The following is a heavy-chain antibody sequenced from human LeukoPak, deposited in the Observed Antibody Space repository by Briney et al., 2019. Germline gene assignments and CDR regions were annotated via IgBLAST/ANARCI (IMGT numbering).Heavy chain of an antibody. Sequence: ASVKVSCKASGYTFTRHSLNWVRQAPGEGLEWMGWISAYSGNTNYAQKFQGRVVMTTDTSTSTAYMELRSLRSDDTAVYYCARRGYGDYGDDYWGQGTLVTVSS. CDR3: ARRGYGDYGDDY. D-gene: IGHD4-17*01. J-gene: IGHJ4*02. V-gene: IGHV1-18*01. CDR1: GYTFTRHS. CDR2: ISAYSGNT.